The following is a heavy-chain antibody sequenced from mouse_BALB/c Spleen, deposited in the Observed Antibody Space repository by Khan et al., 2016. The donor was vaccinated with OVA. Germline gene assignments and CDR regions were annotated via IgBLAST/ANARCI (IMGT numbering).Heavy chain of an antibody. CDR2: ISSGGST. V-gene: IGHV5-6-5*01. Sequence: EVELVESGGDSVKPGGSLKLSCAVSGFTFSTYAMSWVRQTPEKRLEWVASISSGGSTHYPDSVKGRFTISRDNARNIVYLQMTRLRSEDMAMYYCAREAYRYDEYYFDYWGQGTTLTVSS. D-gene: IGHD2-14*01. J-gene: IGHJ2*01. CDR1: GFTFSTYA. CDR3: AREAYRYDEYYFDY.